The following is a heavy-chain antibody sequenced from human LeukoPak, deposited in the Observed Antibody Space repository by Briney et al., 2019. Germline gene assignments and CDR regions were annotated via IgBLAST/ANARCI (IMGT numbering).Heavy chain of an antibody. D-gene: IGHD3-3*01. V-gene: IGHV3-74*01. CDR1: GFTFSSYW. J-gene: IGHJ5*02. Sequence: GGSLRLSCAASGFTFSSYWMHWVRQAPGKGLVWVSRINSDGSSTSYADSVKGRFTISRDNAKNSLYLQMNSLRAEDTAVYYCARDPTVHYDFWSGYGYWFDPWGQGTLVTVSS. CDR3: ARDPTVHYDFWSGYGYWFDP. CDR2: INSDGSST.